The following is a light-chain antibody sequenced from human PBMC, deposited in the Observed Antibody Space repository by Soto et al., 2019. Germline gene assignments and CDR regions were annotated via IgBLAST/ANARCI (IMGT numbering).Light chain of an antibody. Sequence: IQMTQPPSTLSGSVGDRVTITCRASQTISSWMAWYQQKPGKAPKHLIYKTSTLKSWVPSRFSGSGSGTEFILTISSLQYDYFETYSCQRSNSYSGALGQGTKVDIK. V-gene: IGKV1-5*03. CDR3: QRSNSYSGA. J-gene: IGKJ1*01. CDR1: QTISSW. CDR2: KTS.